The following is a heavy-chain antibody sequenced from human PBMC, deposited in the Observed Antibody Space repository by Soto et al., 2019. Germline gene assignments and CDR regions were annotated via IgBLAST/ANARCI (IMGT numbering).Heavy chain of an antibody. V-gene: IGHV1-69*08. CDR2: IIPILGIA. J-gene: IGHJ6*02. CDR1: GGTFSSYT. Sequence: QVQLVQSGAEVKKSGSSVKVSCKASGGTFSSYTISWVRQAPGQGLEWMGRIIPILGIANYAQKFQGRVTITADKSTSTAYMELSSLRSEDTAVYYCARDGYYYYYGMDVWGQGTTVTVSS. CDR3: ARDGYYYYYGMDV.